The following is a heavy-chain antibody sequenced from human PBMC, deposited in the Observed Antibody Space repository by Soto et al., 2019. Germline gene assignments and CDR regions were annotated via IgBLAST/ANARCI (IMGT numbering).Heavy chain of an antibody. CDR3: ARGPKWGYRFDS. D-gene: IGHD7-27*01. J-gene: IGHJ4*02. V-gene: IGHV1-69*06. Sequence: QVQLVQSGAEVKKPGSSVKVSCEASGGTFSGHAISWVRQAPGQGPEWMGGLIPLFGTTQHAQNFQGRLPITTDKSTSTAYLKLTSLRFVDTAIYYCARGPKWGYRFDSWGQGTLVTVSS. CDR1: GGTFSGHA. CDR2: LIPLFGTT.